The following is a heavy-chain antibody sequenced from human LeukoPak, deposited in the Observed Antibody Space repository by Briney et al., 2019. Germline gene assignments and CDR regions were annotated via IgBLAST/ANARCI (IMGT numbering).Heavy chain of an antibody. Sequence: GGSLRLSCAASGFTFSTYAVNWVRQAPGQGLEWVSYISSSSSTIYYADSVKGRFTISRDNAKNSLYLQMNSLRDEDTAVYYCARGRYYGDNHDYWGQGTLVTVSS. D-gene: IGHD4-23*01. CDR3: ARGRYYGDNHDY. CDR2: ISSSSSTI. CDR1: GFTFSTYA. J-gene: IGHJ4*02. V-gene: IGHV3-48*02.